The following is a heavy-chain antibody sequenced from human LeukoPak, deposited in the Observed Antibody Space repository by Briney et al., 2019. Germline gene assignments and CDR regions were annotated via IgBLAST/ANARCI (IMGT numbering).Heavy chain of an antibody. Sequence: PSETLSLTCTVSGGSMRTYYWSWIRQPPGKGLEWIGYIYYSGRTYYNPSLKSRVTISLDRSKNQFSLKLSSVTAADTAVYFCARGYGDNSGAFDIWGQGTLVTVSS. V-gene: IGHV4-59*12. CDR3: ARGYGDNSGAFDI. D-gene: IGHD4-23*01. CDR1: GGSMRTYY. CDR2: IYYSGRT. J-gene: IGHJ3*02.